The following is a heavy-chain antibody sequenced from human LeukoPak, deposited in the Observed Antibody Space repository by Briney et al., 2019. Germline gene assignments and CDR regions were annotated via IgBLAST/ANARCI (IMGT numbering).Heavy chain of an antibody. Sequence: SVKVSCKASGGTFSSYAISWVRQAPGQGLEWMGRIIPNLGIANYAQKFQGRVTITADKSTSTAYMELSSLRSEDTAVYYCARDYDILAGSGYGMDGWGQGTTVTASS. CDR3: ARDYDILAGSGYGMDG. CDR1: GGTFSSYA. V-gene: IGHV1-69*04. J-gene: IGHJ6*02. D-gene: IGHD3-9*01. CDR2: IIPNLGIA.